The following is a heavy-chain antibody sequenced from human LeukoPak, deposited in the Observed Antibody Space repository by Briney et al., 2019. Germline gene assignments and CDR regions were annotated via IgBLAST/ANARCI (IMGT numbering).Heavy chain of an antibody. J-gene: IGHJ4*02. CDR2: IFYSGST. V-gene: IGHV4-59*08. Sequence: SETLSLTCTVSGGSMSSYYWSWIRQPPGKGLEWIGYIFYSGSTNYNPSLKSRVTVSVDTSKNQFSLKLGSVTAADTAVYYCARQPYMLGAYYFDYWGQGTLVTVSS. D-gene: IGHD1-26*01. CDR1: GGSMSSYY. CDR3: ARQPYMLGAYYFDY.